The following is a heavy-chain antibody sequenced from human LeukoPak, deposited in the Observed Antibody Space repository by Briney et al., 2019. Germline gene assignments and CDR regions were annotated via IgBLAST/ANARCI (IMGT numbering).Heavy chain of an antibody. D-gene: IGHD6-13*01. J-gene: IGHJ5*02. CDR2: IIPILGIA. Sequence: ASVKVSCKASGGTFSSYAISWVRQAPGQGLEWMGRIIPILGIANYAQKFQGRVTITADKSTSTAYMELSSLRSEDTAVYYCARDEASVIAAAGRRVDWFDRWGQGTLVTVSS. V-gene: IGHV1-69*04. CDR3: ARDEASVIAAAGRRVDWFDR. CDR1: GGTFSSYA.